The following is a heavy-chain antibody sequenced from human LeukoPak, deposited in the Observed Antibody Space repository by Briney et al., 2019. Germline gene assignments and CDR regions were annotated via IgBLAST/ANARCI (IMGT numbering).Heavy chain of an antibody. V-gene: IGHV3-23*01. Sequence: GGSPRLSCAASGFTFSDYWMTWVRQAPGKGLEWVSAISGSGGSTYYADSVKGRFTISRDNSKNTLYLQMNSLRAEDTAVYYCAKDRSSGWYVNRAIFDYWGQGTLVTVSS. CDR3: AKDRSSGWYVNRAIFDY. D-gene: IGHD6-19*01. J-gene: IGHJ4*02. CDR1: GFTFSDYW. CDR2: ISGSGGST.